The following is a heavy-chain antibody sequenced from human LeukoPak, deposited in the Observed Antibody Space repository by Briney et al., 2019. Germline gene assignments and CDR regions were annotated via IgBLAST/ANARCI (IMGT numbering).Heavy chain of an antibody. J-gene: IGHJ6*03. CDR2: IRHDGSEN. V-gene: IGHV3-7*01. D-gene: IGHD1-26*01. CDR3: ARYRDWEWEVSYMDV. Sequence: WIRQPPGKGLEWVADIRHDGSENYYVDSVQGRFTISRDNAKNSLYLQMNSLRAEDTAVYYCARYRDWEWEVSYMDVWGKGTTVTVSS.